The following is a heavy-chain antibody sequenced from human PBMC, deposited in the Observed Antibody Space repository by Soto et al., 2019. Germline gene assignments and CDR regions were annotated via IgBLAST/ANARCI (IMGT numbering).Heavy chain of an antibody. D-gene: IGHD2-15*01. CDR1: GYSFTSYW. V-gene: IGHV5-51*01. Sequence: GESLKISCKGSGYSFTSYWICWVRQMPGKRLEWMGTIYPGDSDTRYSPSFQGQVTISADKSISTAYLQWSSLKASDTAMYYCARPSEVAATGVGFDYWGQGTLVTVPQ. CDR2: IYPGDSDT. J-gene: IGHJ4*02. CDR3: ARPSEVAATGVGFDY.